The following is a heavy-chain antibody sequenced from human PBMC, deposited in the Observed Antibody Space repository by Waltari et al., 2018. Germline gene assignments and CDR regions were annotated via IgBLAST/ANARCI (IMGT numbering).Heavy chain of an antibody. CDR2: INEDGNEK. CDR3: ARGKREFIGGYINGYHFDY. J-gene: IGHJ4*02. V-gene: IGHV3-7*01. Sequence: EVQLVESGGGLGQPGGSLRLSCEASGFTVSRYWLSWVRQAPGKGLEWVANINEDGNEKYYADSVKGRLTISRDNAKKSVFLDVNTLGAEDTALYYCARGKREFIGGYINGYHFDYWGQGTLVTVSA. CDR1: GFTVSRYW. D-gene: IGHD5-18*01.